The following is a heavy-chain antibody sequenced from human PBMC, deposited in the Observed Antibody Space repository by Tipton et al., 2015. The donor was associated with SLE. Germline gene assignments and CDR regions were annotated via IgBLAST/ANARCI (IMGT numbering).Heavy chain of an antibody. CDR3: ARGAFGGAYYFDY. CDR1: GYMFTSYY. CDR2: INPSGGNT. J-gene: IGHJ4*02. V-gene: IGHV1-46*01. D-gene: IGHD3-16*01. Sequence: QSGPEVKNPGASVKVSCKASGYMFTSYYIHWVRQAPGQGLDWMAMINPSGGNTDYAQNFQGRLTMTRDTSTSTVSMELTSLTSEDTAVFYCARGAFGGAYYFDYWGQGTLVTVSS.